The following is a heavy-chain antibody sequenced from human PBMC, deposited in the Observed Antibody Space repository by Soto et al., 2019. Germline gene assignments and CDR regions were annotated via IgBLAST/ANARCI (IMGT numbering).Heavy chain of an antibody. CDR3: ARSPRGVTTVTTVDY. CDR1: GFTFSAYS. V-gene: IGHV3-21*01. CDR2: ISRSGGDI. Sequence: GGSLRLSCTAFGFTFSAYSMNWVRQAPGKGLEWVSSISRSGGDIYYADSVKGRFTISRDNAKTSLYLQMNSLRAEDTAVYYCARSPRGVTTVTTVDYWGQGTLVTVSS. J-gene: IGHJ4*02. D-gene: IGHD4-17*01.